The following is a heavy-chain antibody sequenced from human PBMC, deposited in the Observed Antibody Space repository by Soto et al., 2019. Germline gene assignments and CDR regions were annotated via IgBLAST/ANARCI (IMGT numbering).Heavy chain of an antibody. D-gene: IGHD2-15*01. V-gene: IGHV3-23*01. CDR3: AKAVYRYGSPKYFDY. CDR1: GFTFSSHA. CDR2: ISGSGGST. Sequence: GGSLRLSCAAAGFTFSSHAMSWVRQAPGKGLEWVSGISGSGGSTYYADSVKGRFTISRDNSKNTLYVQMNSLRAEDMAIYYCAKAVYRYGSPKYFDYWGQGTLVTVSS. J-gene: IGHJ4*02.